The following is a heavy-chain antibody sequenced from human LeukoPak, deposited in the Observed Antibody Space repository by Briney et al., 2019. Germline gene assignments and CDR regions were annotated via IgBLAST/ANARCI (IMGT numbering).Heavy chain of an antibody. CDR1: GGTFSSYA. CDR3: ARGIVVVTATDYYYYGMDV. CDR2: IIPIFGTA. J-gene: IGHJ6*02. Sequence: SVKVSCKASGGTFSSYAISWVRQAPGQGLEWMGGIIPIFGTANYAQEFQGRVTITADESTSTAYMELSSLRSEDTAVYYCARGIVVVTATDYYYYGMDVWGQGTTVTVSS. V-gene: IGHV1-69*01. D-gene: IGHD2-21*02.